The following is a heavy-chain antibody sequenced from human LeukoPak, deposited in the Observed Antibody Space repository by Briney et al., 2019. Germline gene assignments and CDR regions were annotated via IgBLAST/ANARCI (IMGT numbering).Heavy chain of an antibody. Sequence: GASVKVSCKASGYTFTSYGISWVRQAPGQGLEWMGWISGYSGNTNYAQKLQGRVTMTTDTSTSTAYMELKSLRSDDTAVYYCARADIRAIASSGWYGFDYRGQGTLVTVSS. CDR1: GYTFTSYG. CDR3: ARADIRAIASSGWYGFDY. CDR2: ISGYSGNT. J-gene: IGHJ4*02. V-gene: IGHV1-18*01. D-gene: IGHD6-19*01.